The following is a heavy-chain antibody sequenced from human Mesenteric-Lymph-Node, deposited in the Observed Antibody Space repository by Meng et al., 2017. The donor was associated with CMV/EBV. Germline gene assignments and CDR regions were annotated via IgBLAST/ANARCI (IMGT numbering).Heavy chain of an antibody. V-gene: IGHV4-61*01. Sequence: TVSGDSVSNRNSSSVWIRQPPAPILQWIVSLSSISSTASHPSLHTPVTISIDTSKNQFSLKLTSVTAADTAVYFCARGFRSRWYGGHWGQGSLVTVSS. J-gene: IGHJ4*02. CDR1: GDSVSNRNSS. CDR3: ARGFRSRWYGGH. D-gene: IGHD6-13*01. CDR2: LSSISST.